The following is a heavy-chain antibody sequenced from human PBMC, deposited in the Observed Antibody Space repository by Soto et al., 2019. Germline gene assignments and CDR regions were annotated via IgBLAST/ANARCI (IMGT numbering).Heavy chain of an antibody. D-gene: IGHD2-21*01. Sequence: KPSETLSLTCTVSGGSISNYYWSWIRQPAGKGLEWIGRVHTSAGTVYNPSLSSRATVSIDTSKNQFSLKLTSVTAADTALYYCARDIPTFPYNWFDPWGQGTLVTVSS. CDR2: VHTSAGT. CDR1: GGSISNYY. V-gene: IGHV4-4*07. J-gene: IGHJ5*02. CDR3: ARDIPTFPYNWFDP.